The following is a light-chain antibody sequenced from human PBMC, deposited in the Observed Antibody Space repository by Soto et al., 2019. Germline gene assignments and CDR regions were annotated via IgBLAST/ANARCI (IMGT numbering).Light chain of an antibody. CDR3: HQYDHWPRGT. CDR1: QSIDTY. Sequence: EIVLTQSPATLSVSPGERATLSCRASQSIDTYLAWYQQKPGQPARPLIYGASNRATGVPARFSGSGSGTDFTLTISSLQSEDFAVYYCHQYDHWPRGTFGQGTKVEI. CDR2: GAS. J-gene: IGKJ2*01. V-gene: IGKV3-15*01.